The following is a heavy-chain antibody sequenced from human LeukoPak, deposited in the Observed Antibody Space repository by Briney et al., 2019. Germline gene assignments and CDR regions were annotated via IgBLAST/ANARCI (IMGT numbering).Heavy chain of an antibody. CDR2: INPSGGST. D-gene: IGHD6-6*01. J-gene: IGHJ6*02. CDR3: AREQGSSSSGRYGLDV. V-gene: IGHV1-46*01. Sequence: GASVKVSCKASGYTFISYYIHWVRQAPGQGLEWMGIINPSGGSTSYAQKFQGRVTMTRDTSTSTVYMELSNLRSEDTAVYYCAREQGSSSSGRYGLDVWGQGTTVTVSS. CDR1: GYTFISYY.